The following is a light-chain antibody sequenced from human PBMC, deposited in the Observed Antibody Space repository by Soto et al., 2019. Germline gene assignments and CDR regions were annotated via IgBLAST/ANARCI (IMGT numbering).Light chain of an antibody. Sequence: EIVLTQSPATLSLSPGERATLSCRASQSFSDYLAWYQQKPGQAPRLLIYDASTRATGIPARFSGGGSGTDFKLTISRLEPGDVAIEYCHQRGNWPRMCGQGTNVDIK. CDR3: HQRGNWPRM. CDR2: DAS. J-gene: IGKJ1*01. CDR1: QSFSDY. V-gene: IGKV3-11*01.